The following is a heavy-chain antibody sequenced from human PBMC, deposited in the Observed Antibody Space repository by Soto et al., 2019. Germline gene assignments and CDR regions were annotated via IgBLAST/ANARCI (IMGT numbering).Heavy chain of an antibody. Sequence: QVLLVQSGAEVKKPGASVKVSCKASGYTFNSYGVSSGRQAPGQGLEWMGWISAYNGHTKYSQNLQGRVTMTIDTTTSSAYLEGRSLISEDTAIYYCERYFWSGQLPFYFDQWGQGTLVTVSS. D-gene: IGHD3-3*01. CDR2: ISAYNGHT. CDR3: ERYFWSGQLPFYFDQ. J-gene: IGHJ4*02. CDR1: GYTFNSYG. V-gene: IGHV1-18*01.